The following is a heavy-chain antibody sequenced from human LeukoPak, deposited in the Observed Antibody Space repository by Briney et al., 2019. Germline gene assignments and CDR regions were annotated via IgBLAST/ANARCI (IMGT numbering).Heavy chain of an antibody. CDR2: IHRSGSP. Sequence: SETLSLTCTVSLDSTTSNFWSWVRQPPGKGLEWIGEIHRSGSPNYNPSLQSRVTISIDRSRNQIVLELSSVTAADTVVYYCAREILGGFNPGAYWGQGILVTVSS. V-gene: IGHV4-4*02. D-gene: IGHD1-14*01. J-gene: IGHJ4*02. CDR3: AREILGGFNPGAY. CDR1: LDSTTSNF.